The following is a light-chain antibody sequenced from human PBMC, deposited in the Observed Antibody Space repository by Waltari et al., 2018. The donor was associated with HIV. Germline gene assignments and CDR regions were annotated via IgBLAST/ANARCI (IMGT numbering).Light chain of an antibody. J-gene: IGLJ3*02. Sequence: QSALTQPPSASGSPGQSVTISCTGTSSDVGGYHYVSWYEQHPGKAPTLMIYVVSKRPAGVPDRFSGSKSGNTASRSVSGLQAEDEADYYCSSYAGRNNWVCGGGTRLPVL. CDR3: SSYAGRNNWV. CDR2: VVS. V-gene: IGLV2-8*01. CDR1: SSDVGGYHY.